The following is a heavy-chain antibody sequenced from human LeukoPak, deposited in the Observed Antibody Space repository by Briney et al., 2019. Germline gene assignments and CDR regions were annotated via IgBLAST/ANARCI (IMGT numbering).Heavy chain of an antibody. Sequence: GGSLRLSCAASGFTFSSYEMNWVRQAPGKGLVWVSRINSDGSSTSYADSVKGRFTISRDNAKNTLYLQMNSLRAEDTAVYYCARDPAPAGAGHNWFDPWGQGTLVTVSS. D-gene: IGHD6-19*01. V-gene: IGHV3-74*01. CDR3: ARDPAPAGAGHNWFDP. CDR1: GFTFSSYE. CDR2: INSDGSST. J-gene: IGHJ5*02.